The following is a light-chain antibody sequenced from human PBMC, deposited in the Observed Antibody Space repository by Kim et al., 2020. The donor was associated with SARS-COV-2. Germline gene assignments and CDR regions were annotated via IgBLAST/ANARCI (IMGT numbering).Light chain of an antibody. CDR2: DAS. CDR3: QQSYSTLPYT. J-gene: IGKJ2*01. V-gene: IGKV1-39*01. CDR1: QSISTY. Sequence: DIQMTQSPSSLSASVGDRVTITCRASQSISTYLNWYQQKPGKAPKLLIYDASSLQSGVPSRFSASGSGTDFTLTISSLQPEDFATYYCQQSYSTLPYTCGQGTKLEI.